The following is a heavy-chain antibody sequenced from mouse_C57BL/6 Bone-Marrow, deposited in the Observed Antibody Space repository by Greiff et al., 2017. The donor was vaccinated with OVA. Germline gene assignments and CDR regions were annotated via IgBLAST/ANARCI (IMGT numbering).Heavy chain of an antibody. CDR3: ASVYGSSFYYAMDY. CDR1: GYTFTSYW. Sequence: QVQLQQPGAELVKPGASVKMSCKASGYTFTSYWITWVKQRPGQGLEWIGDIYPGSGSTNYNEKFKSKATLTVDTSSSTAYMQLSSLTSEDAAVYYCASVYGSSFYYAMDYWGQGTSVTVSS. CDR2: IYPGSGST. D-gene: IGHD1-1*01. V-gene: IGHV1-55*01. J-gene: IGHJ4*01.